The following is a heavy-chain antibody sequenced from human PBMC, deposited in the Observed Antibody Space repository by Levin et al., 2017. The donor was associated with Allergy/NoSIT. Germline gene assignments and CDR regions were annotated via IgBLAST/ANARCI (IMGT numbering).Heavy chain of an antibody. D-gene: IGHD3-16*01. CDR1: GGSISSSSYY. CDR2: IYYSGST. V-gene: IGHV4-39*01. J-gene: IGHJ4*02. CDR3: ARGEGTGDFDY. Sequence: PSETLSLTCTVSGGSISSSSYYWGWIRQPPGKGLEWIGSIYYSGSTYYNPSLKSRVTISVDTSKNQFSLKLSSVTAADTAVYYCARGEGTGDFDYWGQGTLVTVSS.